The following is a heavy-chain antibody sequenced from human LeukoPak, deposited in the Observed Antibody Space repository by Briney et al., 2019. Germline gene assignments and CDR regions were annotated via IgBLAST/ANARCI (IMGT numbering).Heavy chain of an antibody. J-gene: IGHJ3*01. V-gene: IGHV3-7*01. CDR3: ARGVGDA. CDR1: GFIFSSDY. Sequence: PGGSLRLSCAASGFIFSSDYMSWVRQVPGNGLDWVANINQDGSEKYYIDSVKGRFSISRDNAKDSLLLEMNSLRADDTAVYYCARGVGDAWGQGVMVTVSS. CDR2: INQDGSEK. D-gene: IGHD2-15*01.